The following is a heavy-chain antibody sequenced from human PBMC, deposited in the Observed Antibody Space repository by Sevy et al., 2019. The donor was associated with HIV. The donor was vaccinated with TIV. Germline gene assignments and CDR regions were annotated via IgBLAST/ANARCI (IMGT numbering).Heavy chain of an antibody. J-gene: IGHJ4*02. CDR1: GFTFSRSG. CDR3: AKEGPGYNYDSSGYFPS. D-gene: IGHD3-22*01. CDR2: TRYDGTTK. Sequence: GGSLRLSCAATGFTFSRSGMHWVRQAPGKGLEWVSFTRYDGTTKNYADSVKGRFTISRDNSKNTLYLQMNSLRAEDTAVYYCAKEGPGYNYDSSGYFPSWGQGTLVTVSS. V-gene: IGHV3-30*02.